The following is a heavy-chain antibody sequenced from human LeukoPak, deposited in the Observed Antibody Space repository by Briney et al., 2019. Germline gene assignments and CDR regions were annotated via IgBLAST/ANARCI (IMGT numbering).Heavy chain of an antibody. J-gene: IGHJ4*02. Sequence: PSETLSLTCTVSGYSISSGYYWGWIRQPPGKGLEWIGEINHSGSTNYNPSLKSRVTISVDTSKNQFSLRLSSVTAADTAVYYCARLFPRLRYFDPYPAASYWGQGTLVTVSS. CDR1: GYSISSGYY. CDR3: ARLFPRLRYFDPYPAASY. V-gene: IGHV4-38-2*02. D-gene: IGHD3-9*01. CDR2: INHSGST.